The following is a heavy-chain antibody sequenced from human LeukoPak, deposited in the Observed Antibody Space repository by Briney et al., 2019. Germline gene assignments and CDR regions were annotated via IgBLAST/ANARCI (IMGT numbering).Heavy chain of an antibody. CDR3: ARPGTGYSDYDWDY. J-gene: IGHJ4*02. V-gene: IGHV3-7*05. Sequence: GGSLRLSCAASGFTFSTYAMSWVRQAPGKGLEWVANIKQDGSEKYYVDSVKGRFTISRDNAKNSLYLQMGSLRAEDTAVYYCARPGTGYSDYDWDYWGQGTLVTVSS. CDR1: GFTFSTYA. CDR2: IKQDGSEK. D-gene: IGHD5-12*01.